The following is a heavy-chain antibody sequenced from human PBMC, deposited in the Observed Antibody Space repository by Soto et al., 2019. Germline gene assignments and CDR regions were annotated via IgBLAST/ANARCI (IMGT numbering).Heavy chain of an antibody. CDR3: ARVHARGYYYFFFGY. CDR2: IYYSGST. Sequence: SVTRSLTCTLSGGPISSGGYYLSWIRQHPGKGLEWIGYIYYSGSTYYNPALKSRVTISVDTSKNQFSLKLSSVTAADTAVYYCARVHARGYYYFFFGYWGQRTLVTASS. J-gene: IGHJ4*02. V-gene: IGHV4-31*03. D-gene: IGHD3-22*01. CDR1: GGPISSGGYY.